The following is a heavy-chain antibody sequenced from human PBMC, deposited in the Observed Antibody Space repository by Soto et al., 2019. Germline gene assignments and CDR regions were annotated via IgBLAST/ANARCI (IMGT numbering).Heavy chain of an antibody. Sequence: SVKVSCKASGGTFSSYTISWVRQAPGQGLEWMGRIIPILGIANYAQRFQGRVTITADKSTSTAYMELSSLRSEDTAVYYCAKAHSSSWLFDYWGQGTLVTVSS. CDR1: GGTFSSYT. CDR2: IIPILGIA. J-gene: IGHJ4*02. V-gene: IGHV1-69*02. CDR3: AKAHSSSWLFDY. D-gene: IGHD6-13*01.